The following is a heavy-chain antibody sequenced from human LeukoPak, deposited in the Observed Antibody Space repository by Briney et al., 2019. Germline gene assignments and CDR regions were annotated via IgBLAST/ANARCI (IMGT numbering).Heavy chain of an antibody. CDR2: IYTSGST. CDR3: AREGYDSSGYVDY. V-gene: IGHV4-61*02. Sequence: SQTLSLTCTVSGGSISSGSYYWSWIRQPAGKGLEWIGRIYTSGSTNYNPSLKSRVTISVDRSKNQFSLKLSSVTAADTAVYYCAREGYDSSGYVDYWGRGTLVTVSS. D-gene: IGHD3-22*01. CDR1: GGSISSGSYY. J-gene: IGHJ4*02.